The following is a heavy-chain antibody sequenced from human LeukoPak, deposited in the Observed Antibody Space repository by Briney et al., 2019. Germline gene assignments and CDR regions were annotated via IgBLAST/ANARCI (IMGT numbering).Heavy chain of an antibody. CDR2: TYYRSKWYN. CDR3: ARLVGASWFDS. CDR1: GDSVSTNSAT. Sequence: SQTLSLTCAISGDSVSTNSATWTWLRQSPSRGLELLGRTYYRSKWYNDYAVSMKSRITINPDTSKNQFSLQLNSVTPEDTAVYYCARLVGASWFDSWGQGTLVTVSS. D-gene: IGHD1-26*01. V-gene: IGHV6-1*01. J-gene: IGHJ5*01.